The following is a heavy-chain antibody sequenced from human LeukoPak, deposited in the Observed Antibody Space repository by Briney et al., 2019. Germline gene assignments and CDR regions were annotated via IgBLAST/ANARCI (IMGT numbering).Heavy chain of an antibody. CDR1: GYSFTSYW. CDR3: ARILKQWLVPGGQGDAFDI. D-gene: IGHD6-19*01. Sequence: GESLKISCKGSGYSFTSYWIGWVRQMPGKGLEWMGIIYPGDSDTRYSPSFQGQVTISADKSISTAYLQWSSLKASDTAMYYCARILKQWLVPGGQGDAFDIWGQGTMVTVSS. CDR2: IYPGDSDT. V-gene: IGHV5-51*01. J-gene: IGHJ3*02.